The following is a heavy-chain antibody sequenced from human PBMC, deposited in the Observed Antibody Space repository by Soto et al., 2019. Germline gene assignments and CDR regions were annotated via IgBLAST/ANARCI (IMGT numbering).Heavy chain of an antibody. D-gene: IGHD6-13*01. CDR3: ASAPSGATILVRIKSGWWAFDY. J-gene: IGHJ4*02. CDR2: INNSGST. V-gene: IGHV4-34*02. CDR1: GGAFSGYY. Sequence: QVQLQQWGAGRLKPSATLSLTCAVYGGAFSGYYWSRVRQAPGRGPEWIGEINNSGSTEYNSSLTRRITISVATTKSQSGLRLTSVTAAHAAVAYCASAPSGATILVRIKSGWWAFDYWCLGTRVTVS.